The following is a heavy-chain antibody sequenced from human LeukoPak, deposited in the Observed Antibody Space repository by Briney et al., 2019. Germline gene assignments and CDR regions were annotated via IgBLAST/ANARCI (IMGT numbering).Heavy chain of an antibody. J-gene: IGHJ3*02. Sequence: TSSETLSLTCTVSGGSISSYYWSWIRQPPGKGLEWIGYIYYSGSTNYNPSLKSRVTISVDTSKNQFSLKLSSVTAADTAVYYCARLDYGAAFDIWGQGTMVTVSS. D-gene: IGHD4-17*01. CDR1: GGSISSYY. V-gene: IGHV4-59*08. CDR3: ARLDYGAAFDI. CDR2: IYYSGST.